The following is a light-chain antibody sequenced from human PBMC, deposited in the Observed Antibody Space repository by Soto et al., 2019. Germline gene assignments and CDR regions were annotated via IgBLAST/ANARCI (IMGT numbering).Light chain of an antibody. CDR1: QRISSTY. Sequence: EIVLTQSPGTLSLSPGERATLSCRASQRISSTYLAWYHQKPGQAPRLLIYGASIRATGIPDRFSGSGSGTEFTLTITSLQSEDIALYYCQQYNIWPPITFGQGTRLEIK. CDR2: GAS. CDR3: QQYNIWPPIT. J-gene: IGKJ5*01. V-gene: IGKV3-15*01.